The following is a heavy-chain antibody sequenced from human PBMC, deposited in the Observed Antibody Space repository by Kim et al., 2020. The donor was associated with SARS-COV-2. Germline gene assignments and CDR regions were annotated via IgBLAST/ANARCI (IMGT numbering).Heavy chain of an antibody. D-gene: IGHD3-10*01. J-gene: IGHJ3*02. CDR2: MNPNSGNT. V-gene: IGHV1-8*01. CDR1: GYTFTSYD. CDR3: ARSSATWFGELFGDAFDI. Sequence: ASVKVSCKASGYTFTSYDINWVRQATGQGLEWMGWMNPNSGNTGYAQKFQGRVTMTRNTSISTAYMELSSLRSEDTAVYYCARSSATWFGELFGDAFDIWGQGTMVTVSS.